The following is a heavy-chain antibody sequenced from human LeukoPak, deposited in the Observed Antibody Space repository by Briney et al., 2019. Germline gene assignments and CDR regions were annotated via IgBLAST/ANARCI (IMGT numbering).Heavy chain of an antibody. CDR3: ATPRLSSYYYGSGSLMGEFDY. J-gene: IGHJ4*02. Sequence: GGSLRLSCAASGFXFSSYAMHWVRQAPGKGLEWVAVISYDGSNKYYADSVKGRFTISRDNSKNTLYLQMNSLRAEDTAVYYCATPRLSSYYYGSGSLMGEFDYWGQGTLVTVSS. CDR2: ISYDGSNK. D-gene: IGHD3-10*01. CDR1: GFXFSSYA. V-gene: IGHV3-30-3*01.